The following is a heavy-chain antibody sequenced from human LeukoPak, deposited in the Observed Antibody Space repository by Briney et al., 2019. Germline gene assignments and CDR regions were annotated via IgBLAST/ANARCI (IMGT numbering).Heavy chain of an antibody. V-gene: IGHV1-8*01. CDR3: AETESCYGRGETPDS. CDR1: GYTFTSYD. J-gene: IGHJ4*02. CDR2: MNPNSGNT. D-gene: IGHD5-12*01. Sequence: GASVNVSCTASGYTFTSYDINWVRQATGQGLEWMGWMNPNSGNTGYAQKFQGRVTMTRNTSISTAYMELSSLRSEDTAVYYCAETESCYGRGETPDSWGQGTLVTVSS.